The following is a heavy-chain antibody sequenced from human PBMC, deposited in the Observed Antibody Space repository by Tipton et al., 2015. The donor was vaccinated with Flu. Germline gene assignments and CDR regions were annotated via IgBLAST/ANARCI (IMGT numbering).Heavy chain of an antibody. CDR3: ARRDYSNYVSEPKNWFDP. Sequence: TLSLTCTVSSGSVSSRNWWTWVRQAPGKGPEWIAKVYHGGTTGYSPSLRSRVTISIDKSKNQFSLRMNSVTAADTAVYYCARRDYSNYVSEPKNWFDPWGQGTLVTVSS. CDR2: VYHGGTT. CDR1: SGSVSSRNW. J-gene: IGHJ5*02. V-gene: IGHV4-4*02. D-gene: IGHD4-11*01.